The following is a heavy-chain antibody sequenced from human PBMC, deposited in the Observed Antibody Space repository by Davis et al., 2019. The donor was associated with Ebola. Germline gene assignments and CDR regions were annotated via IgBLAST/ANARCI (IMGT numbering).Heavy chain of an antibody. CDR1: GGSISSNNW. Sequence: MPSETLSLTCSVSGGSISSNNWWSWVRQPPGRGLEWIGDIYHSGSTNYNSSLKSRLTTFVDTSKNQFSLKLSSVTAADTAVYYCARVGGSYLRYGMDVWGQGTTVTVSS. CDR3: ARVGGSYLRYGMDV. J-gene: IGHJ6*02. V-gene: IGHV4-4*02. D-gene: IGHD1-26*01. CDR2: IYHSGST.